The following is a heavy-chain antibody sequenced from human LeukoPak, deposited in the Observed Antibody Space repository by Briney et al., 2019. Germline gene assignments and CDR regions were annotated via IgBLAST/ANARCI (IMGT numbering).Heavy chain of an antibody. CDR2: IKQDGSAK. Sequence: PGGSLRLSCAASGFTFSSFAMSWVRQAPGKGLEWVANIKQDGSAKYYVDSVKGRFTISRDDAKNSLHLQMNSLRAEDTAVYYCVRGMDVWGQGTTVTVSS. CDR1: GFTFSSFA. J-gene: IGHJ6*02. CDR3: VRGMDV. V-gene: IGHV3-7*04.